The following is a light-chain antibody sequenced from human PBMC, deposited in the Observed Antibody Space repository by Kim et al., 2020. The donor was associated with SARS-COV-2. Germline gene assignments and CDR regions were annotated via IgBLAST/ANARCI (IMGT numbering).Light chain of an antibody. V-gene: IGKV3-15*01. CDR2: GAS. J-gene: IGKJ2*01. Sequence: SPGERATLACRASQSVSNSLAWYQHHPGQPPRLLIYGASTRATGGPARFSGSGSGTDFSLTVSSLQSEDFAVYYCHQYNDWPPGDTFGQGTKLEI. CDR3: HQYNDWPPGDT. CDR1: QSVSNS.